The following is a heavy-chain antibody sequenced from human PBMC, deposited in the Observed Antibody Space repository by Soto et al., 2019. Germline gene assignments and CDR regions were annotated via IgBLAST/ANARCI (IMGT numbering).Heavy chain of an antibody. CDR2: ISGSGGST. CDR3: AKPAVVVVAAPQADFDY. V-gene: IGHV3-23*01. D-gene: IGHD2-15*01. CDR1: GFTFSSYA. J-gene: IGHJ4*02. Sequence: GGSLRLSCAASGFTFSSYAMSWVRQAPGKGLEWVSAISGSGGSTYYADSVKGRFTISRDNSKNTLYLQMNSLRAEDTAVYDSAKPAVVVVAAPQADFDYWGQGTLVTVSS.